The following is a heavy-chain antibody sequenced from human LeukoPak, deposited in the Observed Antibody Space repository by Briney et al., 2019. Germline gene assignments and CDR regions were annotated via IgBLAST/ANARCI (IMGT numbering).Heavy chain of an antibody. CDR2: IYPGDSDT. V-gene: IGHV5-51*01. CDR1: GYSFTNYW. J-gene: IGHJ4*02. Sequence: GESLKISCKGSGYSFTNYWIGWVRQMPGKGLEWMGIIYPGDSDTRYSPSFQGQVTISADKSISTAYLQWSSLKASDTAMYYCAVRLYCTNGVCHPTSLGYWGQGTLVTVSS. CDR3: AVRLYCTNGVCHPTSLGY. D-gene: IGHD2-8*01.